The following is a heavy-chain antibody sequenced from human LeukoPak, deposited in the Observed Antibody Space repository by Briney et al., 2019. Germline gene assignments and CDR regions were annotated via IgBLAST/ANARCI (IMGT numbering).Heavy chain of an antibody. Sequence: ASVKVSFKASGYTFTSYYMHWVRQAPGQGLEWMGIINPSGGSTSDTQKFQGRVTMTRHMSTRTVYTELRSLKSEDTAVYYCARGQGYSSSYYFDYWGEGTLVTVSS. V-gene: IGHV1-46*01. D-gene: IGHD6-6*01. CDR2: INPSGGST. J-gene: IGHJ4*02. CDR1: GYTFTSYY. CDR3: ARGQGYSSSYYFDY.